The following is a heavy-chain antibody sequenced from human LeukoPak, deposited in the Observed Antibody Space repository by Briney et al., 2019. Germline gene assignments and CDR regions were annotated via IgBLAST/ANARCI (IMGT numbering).Heavy chain of an antibody. CDR1: GFTFSSYW. V-gene: IGHV3-7*01. CDR3: ARAVKNYYGSGSWFDP. CDR2: IKQDGSGK. Sequence: GGSLRLSCAASGFTFSSYWMTWVRQAPGKGLEWVTNIKQDGSGKYYVDSVKGRFTISRDNAKNSLYLQMSSLRAEDTAVYYCARAVKNYYGSGSWFDPWGQGTLVTVSS. D-gene: IGHD3-10*01. J-gene: IGHJ5*02.